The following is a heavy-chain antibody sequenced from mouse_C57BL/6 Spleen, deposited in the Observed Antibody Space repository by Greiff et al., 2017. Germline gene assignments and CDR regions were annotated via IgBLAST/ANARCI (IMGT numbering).Heavy chain of an antibody. CDR1: GFNIKNTY. V-gene: IGHV14-3*01. CDR3: AQTAYGSDPYWYFDV. J-gene: IGHJ1*03. D-gene: IGHD2-2*01. CDR2: IDPANGNT. Sequence: EVQLQQSVAELVRPGASVKLSCTASGFNIKNTYMHWVKQRPEQGLEWIGRIDPANGNTKYAPKFKGKATITADTSSNTAYLQLSSLTSEDTAIYSCAQTAYGSDPYWYFDVWGTGTTVTVSS.